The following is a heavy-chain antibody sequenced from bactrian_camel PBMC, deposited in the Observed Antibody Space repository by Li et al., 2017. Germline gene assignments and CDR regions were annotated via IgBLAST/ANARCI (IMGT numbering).Heavy chain of an antibody. J-gene: IGHJ6*01. CDR3: AADGPWCGNYADIGY. CDR1: GFTYDMYC. Sequence: HVQLVESGGGSVQAGGSLRLSCLLSGFTYDMYCMGWFRQAPGKEHEGVAIIESVGATTYADSVKGRFTISRDDVKNTLYLQMNSLKPEDTAMYYCAADGPWCGNYADIGYWGQGTQVTVS. D-gene: IGHD4*01. V-gene: IGHV3S6*01. CDR2: IESVGAT.